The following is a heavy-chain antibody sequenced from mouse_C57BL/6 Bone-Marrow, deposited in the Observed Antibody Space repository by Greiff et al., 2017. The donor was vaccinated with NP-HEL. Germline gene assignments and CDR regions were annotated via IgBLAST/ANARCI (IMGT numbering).Heavy chain of an antibody. Sequence: EVQLQQSGPELVKPGASVKMSCKASGYTFTDYNMHWVKQSHGKSLEWIGYINPNNGGTSYNQKFKGKATLTVNKSSSTAYMELRSLTSEDSAVYYCARVLQLPWYFDVWGTGTTVTVSS. J-gene: IGHJ1*03. CDR1: GYTFTDYN. D-gene: IGHD4-1*02. V-gene: IGHV1-22*01. CDR3: ARVLQLPWYFDV. CDR2: INPNNGGT.